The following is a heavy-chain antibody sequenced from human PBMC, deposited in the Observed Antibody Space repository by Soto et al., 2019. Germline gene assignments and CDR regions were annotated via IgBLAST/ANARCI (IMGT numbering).Heavy chain of an antibody. CDR2: ISYDGSNK. CDR3: ARESVVDTAMVRGYYYYGMDV. V-gene: IGHV3-30-3*01. J-gene: IGHJ6*02. CDR1: GFTFSSYA. Sequence: TGGSLRLSCAASGFTFSSYAMHWVRQAPGKGLEWVAVISYDGSNKYYADSVKGRFTISRDNSKNTLYLQMNSLRAEDTAVYYCARESVVDTAMVRGYYYYGMDVWGQGTTVTVSS. D-gene: IGHD5-18*01.